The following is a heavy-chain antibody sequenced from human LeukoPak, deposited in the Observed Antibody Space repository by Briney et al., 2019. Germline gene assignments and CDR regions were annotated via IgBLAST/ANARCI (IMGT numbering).Heavy chain of an antibody. D-gene: IGHD1-1*01. CDR2: IYYSGST. CDR3: AKGSTHWSDY. Sequence: SETLSLTCTVSGGSISSSSYYWGWIRQPPGKGLEWIGSIYYSGSTYYNPSLKSRVTISVDTSKNQFSLKLSSVTAADTAVYYCAKGSTHWSDYWGQGILVTVSS. V-gene: IGHV4-39*07. J-gene: IGHJ4*02. CDR1: GGSISSSSYY.